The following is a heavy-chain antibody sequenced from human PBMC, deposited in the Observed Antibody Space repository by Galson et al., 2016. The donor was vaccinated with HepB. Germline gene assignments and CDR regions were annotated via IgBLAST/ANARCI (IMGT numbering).Heavy chain of an antibody. V-gene: IGHV3-30*04. CDR3: ARDTGWNDQFDY. CDR1: GFPFSSYA. J-gene: IGHJ4*02. CDR2: TSFDGSDK. Sequence: SLRLSCAASGFPFSSYAVHWVRQAPGQGLEWVAVTSFDGSDKYYTDSVKGRFTVSSDNSRTPLFLPMSSLRAEDTAVYYCARDTGWNDQFDYWGQGTLVTVSS. D-gene: IGHD1-1*01.